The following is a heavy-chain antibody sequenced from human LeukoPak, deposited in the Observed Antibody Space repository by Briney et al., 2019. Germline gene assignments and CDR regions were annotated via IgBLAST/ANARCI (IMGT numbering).Heavy chain of an antibody. Sequence: ASVKVSCKVSGYTLTELSMHWVRQAPGKGLEWMGGFDPEDGETIYAQKFQGRVTMTEDTSTDTAYMELSSLRSEDTAVYYCATTCGGTNGVCYRVGAFDIWGQGTMVTVSS. J-gene: IGHJ3*02. V-gene: IGHV1-24*01. D-gene: IGHD2-8*01. CDR3: ATTCGGTNGVCYRVGAFDI. CDR2: FDPEDGET. CDR1: GYTLTELS.